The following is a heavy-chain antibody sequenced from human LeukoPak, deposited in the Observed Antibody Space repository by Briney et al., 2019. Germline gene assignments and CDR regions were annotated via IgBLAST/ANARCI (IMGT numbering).Heavy chain of an antibody. CDR3: ARDQRDIVVVVAATRAAWFDP. CDR1: GGSISSYY. CDR2: ISTSGST. D-gene: IGHD2-15*01. J-gene: IGHJ5*02. Sequence: PSETLSLTCTVSGGSISSYYWSWIRQPAGKGLESIGHISTSGSTNYNPSLKSRVTMSVDTSKNQFSLKLSSVTAADTAVYYCARDQRDIVVVVAATRAAWFDPWGQGTLVTVSS. V-gene: IGHV4-4*07.